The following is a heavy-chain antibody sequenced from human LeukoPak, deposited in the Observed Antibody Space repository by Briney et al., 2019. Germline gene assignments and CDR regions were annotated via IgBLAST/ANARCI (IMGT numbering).Heavy chain of an antibody. Sequence: GGSLRLSCAASGFTFSSYAMHWVRQAPGKGLEYVSAISSNGGSTYYANSVKGRFTISRDNSKNTLYLQMGSLRAEDMAVYYCARGQSSSWYVGEFDYWGQGTLVTVSS. CDR1: GFTFSSYA. CDR2: ISSNGGST. J-gene: IGHJ4*02. V-gene: IGHV3-64*01. CDR3: ARGQSSSWYVGEFDY. D-gene: IGHD6-13*01.